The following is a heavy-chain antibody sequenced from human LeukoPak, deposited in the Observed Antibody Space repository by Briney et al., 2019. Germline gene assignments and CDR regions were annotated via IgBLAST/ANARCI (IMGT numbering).Heavy chain of an antibody. D-gene: IGHD3-10*01. J-gene: IGHJ3*02. Sequence: ASVKVSCKTSGYTFTNYGITWVRQAPGQGFEWMGWISAYNGNTNYVQKFQGRVTMTTDTSTSTAYMELRSLRSDDTAVHYCARGRTRFGELWDAFDIWGQGTMVTVSS. CDR1: GYTFTNYG. CDR3: ARGRTRFGELWDAFDI. CDR2: ISAYNGNT. V-gene: IGHV1-18*01.